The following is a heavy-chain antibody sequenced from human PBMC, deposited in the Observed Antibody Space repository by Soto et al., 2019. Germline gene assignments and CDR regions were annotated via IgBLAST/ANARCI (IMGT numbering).Heavy chain of an antibody. CDR2: ISGSGDST. CDR1: GVTFSSYA. V-gene: IGHV3-23*01. D-gene: IGHD2-8*01. CDR3: AKERDNGADRYYFDD. Sequence: GVLRLSCAASGVTFSSYAMTWVRQAPGKGLEWVSAISGSGDSTYYADSVKGRFTISRDQSKNTLYLQMHSLRAEGTAVYFCAKERDNGADRYYFDDWGQGTLVTVSS. J-gene: IGHJ4*02.